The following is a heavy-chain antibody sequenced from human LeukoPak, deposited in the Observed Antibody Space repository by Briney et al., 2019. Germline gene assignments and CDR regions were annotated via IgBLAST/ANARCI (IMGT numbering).Heavy chain of an antibody. CDR3: ARAIVTVGHDY. V-gene: IGHV1-2*02. D-gene: IGHD2/OR15-2a*01. Sequence: ASVKVSCKASGYTFTGYYIHWVRQAPGQGLEWMGWINPNSGGTNYAQKFQGRVTMTRDTSISTAYMELSRLRSDDTAVYFCARAIVTVGHDYWGQGTLVTVSS. J-gene: IGHJ4*02. CDR2: INPNSGGT. CDR1: GYTFTGYY.